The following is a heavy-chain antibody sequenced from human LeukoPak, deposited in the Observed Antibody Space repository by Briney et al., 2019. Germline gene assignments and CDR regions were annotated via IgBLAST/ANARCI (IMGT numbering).Heavy chain of an antibody. CDR2: FDPEDGET. Sequence: ASXXXXCKVSXYTLTELSMHWVRQARGKGLEWMGGFDPEDGETIYAQKFQGRVTINEDTSTDTAYMELSSLRSEDTAVYYCATDSGDGYNPSGYWGRGTLVTVSS. V-gene: IGHV1-24*01. D-gene: IGHD5-24*01. CDR1: XYTLTELS. J-gene: IGHJ4*02. CDR3: ATDSGDGYNPSGY.